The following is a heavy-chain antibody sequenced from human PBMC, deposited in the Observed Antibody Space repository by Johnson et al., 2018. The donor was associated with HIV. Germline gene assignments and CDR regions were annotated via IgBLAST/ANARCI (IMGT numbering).Heavy chain of an antibody. CDR1: GFTLSTYG. CDR2: ISYDGSNK. V-gene: IGHV3-30*03. D-gene: IGHD6-19*01. J-gene: IGHJ3*01. Sequence: QVQLVESGGGVVQPGRSLGLSCAASGFTLSTYGMHWVRQAPGKGLEWVAVISYDGSNKYYADSVKGRFTISRDNSKNTLYLQMNSLRAEDTAVYYCARERGGSSGWSDALDVWGQGTMVTVAS. CDR3: ARERGGSSGWSDALDV.